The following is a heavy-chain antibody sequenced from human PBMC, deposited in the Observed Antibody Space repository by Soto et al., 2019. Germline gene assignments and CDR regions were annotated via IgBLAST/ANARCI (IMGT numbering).Heavy chain of an antibody. V-gene: IGHV3-73*01. J-gene: IGHJ5*02. CDR2: ITSKPNSDAT. Sequence: SGPLRLSSADSGFTFRVSVMHWVLLGFGKGLEWIGGITSKPNSDATAYAPWVKGRITVARDDSKNTAYPQMTSLKTEDPAMYYSTSLRQLLEGWFD. CDR1: GFTFRVSV. CDR3: TSLRQLLEGWFD. D-gene: IGHD6-19*01.